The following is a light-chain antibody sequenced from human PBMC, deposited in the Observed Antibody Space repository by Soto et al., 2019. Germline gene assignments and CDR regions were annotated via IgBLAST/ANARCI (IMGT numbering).Light chain of an antibody. CDR2: SNN. V-gene: IGLV1-44*01. J-gene: IGLJ2*01. Sequence: QSVLTQPPSASGTPGQTVTISCSGSSSNIGSNTVNWYQQLPGIAPTLLIYSNNQRPSGVPDRFSGSKSGTSASLAISGLQAEDEADYYCAAWDGIRTVVFGGGTQVTVL. CDR3: AAWDGIRTVV. CDR1: SSNIGSNT.